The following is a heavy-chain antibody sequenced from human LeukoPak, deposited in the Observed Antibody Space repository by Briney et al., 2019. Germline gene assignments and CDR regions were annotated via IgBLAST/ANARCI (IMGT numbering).Heavy chain of an antibody. CDR2: IYYNGST. Sequence: SETLSLTCTVAGVSISSSTYYWGCIRQPPGKGLEWVGSIYYNGSTYYSPSLKSRVTISVDASKNQFSLKLSSVTAAGTAVYYCARHGPRDFWIGYYIDYWGQGTLVTVSS. CDR3: ARHGPRDFWIGYYIDY. CDR1: GVSISSSTYY. J-gene: IGHJ4*02. D-gene: IGHD3-3*01. V-gene: IGHV4-39*01.